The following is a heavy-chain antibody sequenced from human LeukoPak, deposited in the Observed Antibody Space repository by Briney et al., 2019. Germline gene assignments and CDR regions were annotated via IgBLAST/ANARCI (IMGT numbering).Heavy chain of an antibody. CDR3: ATVSAFFYDSGSYYTFDY. Sequence: SETLSLTCADSGGSISSSKWWSWVRQPPGKGLEWIGEIYHSGSTNYNPSLKSRVTISVDKSKNQFSLKLSSVTAADTAVYYCATVSAFFYDSGSYYTFDYWGQGTLVTVSS. V-gene: IGHV4-4*02. CDR2: IYHSGST. D-gene: IGHD3-10*01. J-gene: IGHJ4*02. CDR1: GGSISSSKW.